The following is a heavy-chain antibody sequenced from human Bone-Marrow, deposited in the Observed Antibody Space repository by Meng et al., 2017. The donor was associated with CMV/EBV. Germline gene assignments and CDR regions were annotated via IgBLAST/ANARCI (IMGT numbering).Heavy chain of an antibody. CDR3: ARETRWNYVDY. J-gene: IGHJ4*02. Sequence: SETLSLTCTVSGGSISSYYWSWIRQPPGKGLEWIGYIYYSGSTNYNPSLKSRVTISVDTSKNQFSLKLSSVTAADTAVYYCARETRWNYVDYWGQGTLVPVSS. V-gene: IGHV4-59*01. D-gene: IGHD3-3*01. CDR1: GGSISSYY. CDR2: IYYSGST.